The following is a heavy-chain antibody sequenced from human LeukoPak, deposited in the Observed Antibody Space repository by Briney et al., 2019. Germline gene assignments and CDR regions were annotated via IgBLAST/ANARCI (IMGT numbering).Heavy chain of an antibody. V-gene: IGHV1-18*01. J-gene: IGHJ3*02. D-gene: IGHD2-2*01. CDR2: ISAYNGNT. CDR1: GYTFTSYG. Sequence: ASVKVSCKASGYTFTSYGISWVRQAPGQGLEWMGWISAYNGNTNYAQKLQGRVTMTTDTSTSTAYMELRSLRSDDTAVYYCARDLGEGYIVVVPAAMIAFDIWGQGTMVTVSS. CDR3: ARDLGEGYIVVVPAAMIAFDI.